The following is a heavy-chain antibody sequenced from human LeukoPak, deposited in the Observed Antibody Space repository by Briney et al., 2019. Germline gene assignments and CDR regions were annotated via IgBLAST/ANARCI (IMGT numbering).Heavy chain of an antibody. V-gene: IGHV4-34*01. CDR3: ARVSYYDSSGNRGAFDY. Sequence: SETLSLTRAVYVGSLSGYFWSWIRQPPGKGREWMGEINQSGSTNYNPSLKSRVTISVDTSKNQFSLKLSSVTAADTAVYYCARVSYYDSSGNRGAFDYWGQGTLVTVSS. D-gene: IGHD3-22*01. CDR1: VGSLSGYF. J-gene: IGHJ4*02. CDR2: INQSGST.